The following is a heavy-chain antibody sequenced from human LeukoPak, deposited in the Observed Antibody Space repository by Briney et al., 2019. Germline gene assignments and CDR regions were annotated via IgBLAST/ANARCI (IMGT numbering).Heavy chain of an antibody. CDR1: GFTFSSYW. CDR2: IKQDGSEK. D-gene: IGHD3-3*01. J-gene: IGHJ4*02. V-gene: IGHV3-7*03. Sequence: GGSLRLSCAASGFTFSSYWMSWVRQAPGKGLEWVANIKQDGSEKYYVDSVKGRFTISRDNAKNSLYLQMNSLRAEDTAVYYCARDSPRDFWSGYMIDYWGQGTLVTVSS. CDR3: ARDSPRDFWSGYMIDY.